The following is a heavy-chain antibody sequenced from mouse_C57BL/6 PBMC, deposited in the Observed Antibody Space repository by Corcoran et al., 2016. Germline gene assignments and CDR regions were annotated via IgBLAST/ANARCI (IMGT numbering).Heavy chain of an antibody. CDR2: INPNNGGT. CDR3: AREGWLLQSYYAMDY. Sequence: EVQLQQSGPELVKPGASVKISCKASGYTFTDYYMNWVKQSHGKSLEWIGDINPNNGGTSYNQKFKGKATLTVDKSSSTAYMELRSLTSEDSAVYYCAREGWLLQSYYAMDYWGQGTSVTVSS. V-gene: IGHV1-26*01. CDR1: GYTFTDYY. J-gene: IGHJ4*01. D-gene: IGHD2-3*01.